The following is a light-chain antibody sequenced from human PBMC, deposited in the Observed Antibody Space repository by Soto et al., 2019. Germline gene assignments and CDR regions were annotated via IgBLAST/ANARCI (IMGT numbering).Light chain of an antibody. J-gene: IGKJ4*01. CDR2: DAS. Sequence: ELVWTQSPATLSLSPGERATLSCRASQSVSSYLAWYQQKPGQAPRLLIYDASNRATGIPARLSGSGSGTDFTLTISSLEPEDFAIYYCQQRSNWPPVTFGGGTKVEVK. V-gene: IGKV3-11*01. CDR3: QQRSNWPPVT. CDR1: QSVSSY.